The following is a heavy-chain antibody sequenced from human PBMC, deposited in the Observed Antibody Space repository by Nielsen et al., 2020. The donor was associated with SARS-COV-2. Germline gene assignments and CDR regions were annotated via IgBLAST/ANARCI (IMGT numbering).Heavy chain of an antibody. V-gene: IGHV3-30*04. CDR2: ISYDGRNK. Sequence: GESLKISCAASAFKFSTFTMHWVRQAPGKGLDWVAAISYDGRNKYYADSVKGRFTVSRDNSNNTLYLQMNSLRPEDTAVYYCARAGFEYSSSDHYMDVWGKGTTVTVSS. J-gene: IGHJ6*03. D-gene: IGHD6-6*01. CDR3: ARAGFEYSSSDHYMDV. CDR1: AFKFSTFT.